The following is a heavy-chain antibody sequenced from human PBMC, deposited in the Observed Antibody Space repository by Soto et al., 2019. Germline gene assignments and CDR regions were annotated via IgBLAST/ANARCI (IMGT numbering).Heavy chain of an antibody. Sequence: GSLRLSCGASGFSVKRYWMHWVRQAPGKGLVWLSRFGGDENYTDYADSVRGRFTISRDIAKNTIYLQMNSLRAEDTAVYYCGKGKELGVVRYGLDAWGQWTTVTVSS. D-gene: IGHD3-3*01. V-gene: IGHV3-74*01. CDR1: GFSVKRYW. CDR3: GKGKELGVVRYGLDA. CDR2: FGGDENYT. J-gene: IGHJ6*02.